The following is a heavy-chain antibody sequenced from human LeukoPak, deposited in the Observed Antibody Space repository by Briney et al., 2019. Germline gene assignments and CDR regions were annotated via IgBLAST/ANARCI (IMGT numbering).Heavy chain of an antibody. D-gene: IGHD3-3*01. Sequence: PSETLSLTCTVSGGSISSYYWSRIRQPAGKGLEWIGRIYTSGSTNYNPSLKSRVTMSVDTSKNQFSLKLSSVTAADTAVYYCAKTYYDFWSGSHHDAFDIWGQGTMVTVSS. V-gene: IGHV4-4*07. J-gene: IGHJ3*02. CDR3: AKTYYDFWSGSHHDAFDI. CDR1: GGSISSYY. CDR2: IYTSGST.